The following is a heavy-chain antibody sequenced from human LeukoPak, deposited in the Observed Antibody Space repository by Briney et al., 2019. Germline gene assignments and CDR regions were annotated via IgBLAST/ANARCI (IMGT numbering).Heavy chain of an antibody. V-gene: IGHV3-30*18. CDR3: AKDRDLLYGNYFDP. J-gene: IGHJ5*02. CDR2: ISYDGSNK. CDR1: GFTFSSYA. Sequence: GGSLRLSCAASGFTFSSYAMHWVRQAPGKGLEWVAVISYDGSNKYYTDSVKGRFTISRDNSKNTLYLQMNSLRSEDSALYYCAKDRDLLYGNYFDPWGQGTLVTVSS. D-gene: IGHD3-10*01.